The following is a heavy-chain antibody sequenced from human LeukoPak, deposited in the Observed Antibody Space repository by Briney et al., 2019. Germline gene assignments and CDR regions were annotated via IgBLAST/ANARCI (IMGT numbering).Heavy chain of an antibody. J-gene: IGHJ4*02. Sequence: GASVKVSCKTSGYTFTTYGISWVRQAPGQGLEWMGWISPYNGNRKYAQNLQGRVTMTTDTYTNTAYMELRSLRSDDTAVYYCAGSLGYCTSNVCYLKYWGQGTLVTVSS. CDR3: AGSLGYCTSNVCYLKY. CDR1: GYTFTTYG. CDR2: ISPYNGNR. D-gene: IGHD2-8*01. V-gene: IGHV1-18*01.